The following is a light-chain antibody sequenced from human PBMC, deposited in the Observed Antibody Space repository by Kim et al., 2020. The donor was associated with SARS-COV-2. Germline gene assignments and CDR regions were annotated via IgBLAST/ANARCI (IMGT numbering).Light chain of an antibody. Sequence: LSPGERATLSWSASQSVGDFLGWYQQKPGQTPSLLIFDASNRATGIPARFSGSGSGTDFALTITNLEPDDFAVYYCQQRYSWPLTFGGGTKVDIK. V-gene: IGKV3-11*01. J-gene: IGKJ4*01. CDR1: QSVGDF. CDR3: QQRYSWPLT. CDR2: DAS.